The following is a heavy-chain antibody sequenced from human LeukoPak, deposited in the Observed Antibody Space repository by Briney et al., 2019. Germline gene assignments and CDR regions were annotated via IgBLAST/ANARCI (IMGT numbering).Heavy chain of an antibody. J-gene: IGHJ4*01. D-gene: IGHD5-18*01. CDR1: GGSFSGYY. CDR3: ARGGGYSYAKTPFDY. Sequence: SETLSLTCAVYGGSFSGYYWSWIRQPPGKGLEWIGEINHSGSTNYNPSLKSRVTISVDTSKNQFSLKLSSVTAADTAVYYCARGGGYSYAKTPFDYWGQEPWSPSPQ. V-gene: IGHV4-34*01. CDR2: INHSGST.